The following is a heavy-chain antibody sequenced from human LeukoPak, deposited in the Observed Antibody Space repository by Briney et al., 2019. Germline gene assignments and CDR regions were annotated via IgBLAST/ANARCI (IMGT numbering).Heavy chain of an antibody. CDR2: IYPTGST. V-gene: IGHV4-4*07. CDR1: GGSISNYY. CDR3: ARVGYDVLTGYYVYFDN. J-gene: IGHJ4*02. Sequence: SETLSLTCTVSGGSISNYYWSWIRQPAGKGLEWIGHIYPTGSTNYNRSLKSRVTMSIDTSKNQFSLNLRSVTAADTAVYFCARVGYDVLTGYYVYFDNWSQGTLVTVSS. D-gene: IGHD3-9*01.